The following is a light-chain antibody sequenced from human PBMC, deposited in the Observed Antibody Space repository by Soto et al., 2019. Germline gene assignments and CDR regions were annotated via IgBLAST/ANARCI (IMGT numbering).Light chain of an antibody. Sequence: QSVLIQSASVSGSPGQSITIACTGTGSDVGNYKYVSWYQQHPDKAPKLVIYEVNNRPSGVSNRFSGSKSGNTASLTISGLQGEDEADYYCSAYTTSTTPLFVFGTGTKVTVL. J-gene: IGLJ1*01. CDR2: EVN. CDR1: GSDVGNYKY. CDR3: SAYTTSTTPLFV. V-gene: IGLV2-14*01.